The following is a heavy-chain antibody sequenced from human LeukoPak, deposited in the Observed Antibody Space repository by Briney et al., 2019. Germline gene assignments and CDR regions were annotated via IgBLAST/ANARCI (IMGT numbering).Heavy chain of an antibody. D-gene: IGHD2-8*01. CDR2: IWDDGNNK. V-gene: IGHV3-33*01. Sequence: PGRSLRLYCAASGFNFSTYVMHWVRQAPGKGLDWVALIWDDGNNKYYADSVKGRFIISRDNSKNTLYLQMNSLRAEDTAVYYCARDNGEWRLNWFDHWGQGTLVTVSS. J-gene: IGHJ5*02. CDR3: ARDNGEWRLNWFDH. CDR1: GFNFSTYV.